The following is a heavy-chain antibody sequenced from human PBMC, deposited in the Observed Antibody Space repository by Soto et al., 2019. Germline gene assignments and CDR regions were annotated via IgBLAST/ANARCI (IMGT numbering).Heavy chain of an antibody. J-gene: IGHJ6*02. Sequence: ASVKVSCKASGYTVTGYYMHWVRQAPGQGLEWMGWINPNSGGTNYAQKFQGWVTMTRDTSISTAYMELSRLRSDDTAVYYCARGYCTNGVCPYGMDVWGQGTTVTVSS. V-gene: IGHV1-2*04. CDR1: GYTVTGYY. CDR2: INPNSGGT. D-gene: IGHD2-8*01. CDR3: ARGYCTNGVCPYGMDV.